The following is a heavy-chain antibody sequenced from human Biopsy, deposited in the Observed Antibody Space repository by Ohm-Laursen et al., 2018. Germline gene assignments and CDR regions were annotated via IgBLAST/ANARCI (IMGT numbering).Heavy chain of an antibody. CDR1: GFSFDNYV. Sequence: SLRLSCSASGFSFDNYVMHWVRQAPGKGLEWVSGISWNSDSISYADSVKGQFTISRDNAKNSLYLQMNSLRSEDTALYYCAKDRYPSSWHYYYGMDVWGQGTTVTVSS. V-gene: IGHV3-9*01. J-gene: IGHJ6*02. CDR2: ISWNSDSI. D-gene: IGHD6-13*01. CDR3: AKDRYPSSWHYYYGMDV.